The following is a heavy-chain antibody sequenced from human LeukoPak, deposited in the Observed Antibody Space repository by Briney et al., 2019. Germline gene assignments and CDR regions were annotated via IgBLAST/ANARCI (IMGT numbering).Heavy chain of an antibody. D-gene: IGHD2-2*01. J-gene: IGHJ4*02. Sequence: SETLSLTCTVSGGSISSYYWSWIRQPPGKGLEWIGEINHSGSTNYNPSLKSRVTISVDTSKNQFSLKLSSVTAADTAVYYCARGGYCSSTSCRFDYWGQGTLVTVSS. CDR1: GGSISSYY. CDR2: INHSGST. CDR3: ARGGYCSSTSCRFDY. V-gene: IGHV4-34*01.